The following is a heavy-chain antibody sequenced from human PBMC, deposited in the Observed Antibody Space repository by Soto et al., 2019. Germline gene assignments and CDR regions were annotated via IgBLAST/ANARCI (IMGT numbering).Heavy chain of an antibody. D-gene: IGHD1-26*01. Sequence: QVQLQESGPGLVKPSETLSLTSTVSGDSITNYQWSWIRQSPEKGLEWIGYILNSGSTVYNPSLKSRVTISADSSRNQFSLKLTSVTAADTAIYYCAGDIRSGSYRFDYWGQGTLVTVSS. V-gene: IGHV4-4*09. J-gene: IGHJ4*02. CDR3: AGDIRSGSYRFDY. CDR1: GDSITNYQ. CDR2: ILNSGST.